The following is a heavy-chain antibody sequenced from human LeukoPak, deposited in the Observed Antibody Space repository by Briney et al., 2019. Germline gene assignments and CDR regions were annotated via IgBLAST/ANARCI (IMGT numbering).Heavy chain of an antibody. CDR3: ARAVWELLSPFDY. D-gene: IGHD1-26*01. V-gene: IGHV3-30-3*01. J-gene: IGHJ4*02. CDR2: ISYDGSNK. Sequence: PGRSLRLSCAASGFTFSSYAMHWVRQAPGKGLEWVAVISYDGSNKYYADSVKGRFTISRDNSKNTLYLQMNSLRAEDTAVYYCARAVWELLSPFDYWGQGTLVTVSS. CDR1: GFTFSSYA.